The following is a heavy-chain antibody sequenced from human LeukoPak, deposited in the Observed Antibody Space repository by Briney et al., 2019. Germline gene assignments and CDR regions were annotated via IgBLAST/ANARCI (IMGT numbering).Heavy chain of an antibody. CDR1: GLTFSTYA. D-gene: IGHD2-2*01. CDR3: VKGSQVVYSPAFDY. Sequence: GGSLRLSCTVSGLTFSTYAMHWVRQAPGKSLKYVSAIGTNGISTYYADAVRDRFIISRDNSKNTLYLQMTSLRAEDTAVYYCVKGSQVVYSPAFDYWGQGTLVTVSS. J-gene: IGHJ4*02. CDR2: IGTNGIST. V-gene: IGHV3-64D*06.